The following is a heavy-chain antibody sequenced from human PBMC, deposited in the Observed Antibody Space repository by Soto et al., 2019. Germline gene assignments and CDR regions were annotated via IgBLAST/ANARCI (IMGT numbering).Heavy chain of an antibody. CDR2: IYSGGST. V-gene: IGHV3-66*01. D-gene: IGHD5-12*01. CDR1: GFTVSSNY. Sequence: SLRLSCAASGFTVSSNYMSWVRQAPGKGLEWVSVIYSGGSTYYADSVKGRFTISRDNSKNTLYLQMNSLRAEDTAVYYCARDPSPSVGDGYEIYFDYWGQGTLVTVSS. CDR3: ARDPSPSVGDGYEIYFDY. J-gene: IGHJ4*02.